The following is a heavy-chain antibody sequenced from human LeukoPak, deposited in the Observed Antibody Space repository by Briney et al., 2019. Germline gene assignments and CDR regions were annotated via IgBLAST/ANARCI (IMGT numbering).Heavy chain of an antibody. CDR3: ARAGMADFSAGYYYGMDV. J-gene: IGHJ6*02. D-gene: IGHD6-13*01. CDR2: ISAHNGNI. V-gene: IGHV1-18*01. CDR1: GYTFTSYG. Sequence: ASVKVSCKASGYTFTSYGISWLRQAPGQALEWLGWISAHNGNINYAQKLQGRVTMTTDTSTSTAYMELRSLRSDDTAVYYCARAGMADFSAGYYYGMDVWGQGSTVTVSS.